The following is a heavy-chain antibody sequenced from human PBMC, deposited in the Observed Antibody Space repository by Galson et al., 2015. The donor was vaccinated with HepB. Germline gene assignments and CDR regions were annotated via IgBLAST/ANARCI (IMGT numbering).Heavy chain of an antibody. V-gene: IGHV1-8*01. D-gene: IGHD3-3*01. J-gene: IGHJ4*02. CDR2: MNPNSGNT. CDR1: GYTFTSYD. CDR3: ARGRYYDFWMTFDY. Sequence: SVKVSCKASGYTFTSYDINWVRQATGQGLEWMGWMNPNSGNTGYAQKFQGRVTMTRNTSISTAYMELSSLRSEDTAVYYCARGRYYDFWMTFDYWGQGTLVTVSS.